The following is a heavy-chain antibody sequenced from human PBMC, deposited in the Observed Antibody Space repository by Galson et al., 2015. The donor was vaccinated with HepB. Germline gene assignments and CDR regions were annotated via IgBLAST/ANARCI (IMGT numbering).Heavy chain of an antibody. CDR1: GGSFKNYY. V-gene: IGHV4-34*01. D-gene: IGHD3-22*01. CDR3: ARGTGIHYDKPLDP. Sequence: TLSLTCAVFGGSFKNYYWSWIRQPPGKGLEWIGDVTHSGSTTYTPSLKSRVSISVDTSKNQFSLRLKSVTAADTAVYYCARGTGIHYDKPLDPWGQGTLVTVSS. CDR2: VTHSGST. J-gene: IGHJ5*02.